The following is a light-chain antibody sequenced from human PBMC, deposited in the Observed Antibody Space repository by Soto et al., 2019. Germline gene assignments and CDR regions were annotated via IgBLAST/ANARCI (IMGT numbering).Light chain of an antibody. V-gene: IGKV1D-12*01. Sequence: QVTQSPSSVSASVGDRVTITCQTSKDISTSVAWYQQKPGKAPNPLIYSASALHRGVPSRFSGSGSGADFTLTVSSLQPEDSATYYCQQADSFPWKFGQGTKVDI. CDR3: QQADSFPWK. CDR2: SAS. CDR1: KDISTS. J-gene: IGKJ1*01.